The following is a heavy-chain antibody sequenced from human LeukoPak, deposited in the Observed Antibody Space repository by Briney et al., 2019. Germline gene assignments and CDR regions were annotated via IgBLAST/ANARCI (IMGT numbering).Heavy chain of an antibody. V-gene: IGHV4-38-2*02. Sequence: SETLSLTCTVSGYSISSGYYWGWIRQPPGKGLEWTGTICHSGSTYYNPSLKSRVTISVDTSKNQFSLKLTSVTAADTAVYYCARVRGYCSSTICYRYYFDYWGQGTLVTVSS. D-gene: IGHD2-2*01. CDR2: ICHSGST. CDR3: ARVRGYCSSTICYRYYFDY. CDR1: GYSISSGYY. J-gene: IGHJ4*02.